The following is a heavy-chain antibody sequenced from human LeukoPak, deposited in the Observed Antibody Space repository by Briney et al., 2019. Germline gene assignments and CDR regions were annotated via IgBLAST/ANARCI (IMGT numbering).Heavy chain of an antibody. CDR2: INHSGST. D-gene: IGHD6-13*01. CDR1: RGSFRGYY. J-gene: IGHJ4*02. Sequence: SETPSLTRAVYRGSFRGYYWCWIPPPPRKGLEWIGEINHSGSTNYNPSLKSRVTISVDTSKNQFSLKLSSVTAADTAVYYCADRGEQQLVTGGYWGQGTLVTVSS. CDR3: ADRGEQQLVTGGY. V-gene: IGHV4-34*01.